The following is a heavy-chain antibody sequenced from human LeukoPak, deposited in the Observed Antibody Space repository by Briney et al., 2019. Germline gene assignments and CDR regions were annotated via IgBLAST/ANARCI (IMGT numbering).Heavy chain of an antibody. D-gene: IGHD4-11*01. CDR1: GYTFTSYG. CDR2: INPNSGGT. Sequence: ASVKVSCKASGYTFTSYGISWVRQAPGQGLEWMGWINPNSGGTNYAQKFQGRVTMTRDTSISTAYMELSRLRSDDTAVYYCARVTYTVTIYYGMDVWGQGTTVTVSS. V-gene: IGHV1-2*02. J-gene: IGHJ6*02. CDR3: ARVTYTVTIYYGMDV.